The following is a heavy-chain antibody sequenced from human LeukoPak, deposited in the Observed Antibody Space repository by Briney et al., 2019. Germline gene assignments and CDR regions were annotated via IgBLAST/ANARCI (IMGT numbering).Heavy chain of an antibody. J-gene: IGHJ4*02. Sequence: GRSLRLSCAASGFTFSSYAMHGVPQAPGKGLEGVAVISYDGSNQYYADSVKVRFTISRDNSKNTLYLQMNSLRAEDTAGYYCARDQWSDWGQGTLVTVSS. CDR3: ARDQWSD. CDR1: GFTFSSYA. D-gene: IGHD2-15*01. CDR2: ISYDGSNQ. V-gene: IGHV3-30-3*01.